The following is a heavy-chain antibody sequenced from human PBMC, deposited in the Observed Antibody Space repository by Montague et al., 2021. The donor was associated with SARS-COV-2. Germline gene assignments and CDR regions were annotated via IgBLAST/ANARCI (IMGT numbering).Heavy chain of an antibody. CDR2: INNSGST. J-gene: IGHJ4*02. D-gene: IGHD1-14*01. CDR1: GGSFSGYS. CDR3: ASQPYGNHHPPPDF. Sequence: SETLSLTCAVYGGSFSGYSWSWIRERPAKGLEWIGEINNSGSTKYNQSPKSRVAISVDTSKNQFSLKLSSVTAADTAVSYCASQPYGNHHPPPDFWGQGTLVTVSS. V-gene: IGHV4-34*01.